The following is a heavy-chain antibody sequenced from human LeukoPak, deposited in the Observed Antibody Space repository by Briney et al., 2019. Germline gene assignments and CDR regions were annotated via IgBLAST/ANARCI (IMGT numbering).Heavy chain of an antibody. CDR3: ARDCSGGSCYQGGLDY. J-gene: IGHJ4*02. V-gene: IGHV1-69*13. Sequence: SVKVSCKASGGTFSSYAISWVRQAPGQGLEWMGGIIPIFGTANYAQKFQGRVTITADESTSTAYMELSRLRSDDTAVYYCARDCSGGSCYQGGLDYWGQGTLVTVSS. CDR2: IIPIFGTA. CDR1: GGTFSSYA. D-gene: IGHD2-15*01.